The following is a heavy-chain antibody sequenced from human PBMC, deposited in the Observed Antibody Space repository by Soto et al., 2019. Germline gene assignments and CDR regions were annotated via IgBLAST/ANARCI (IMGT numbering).Heavy chain of an antibody. CDR2: ISSSSSSI. CDR1: GFTFSNYN. D-gene: IGHD6-19*01. V-gene: IGHV3-48*01. J-gene: IGHJ6*03. Sequence: GSLRLSCAASGFTFSNYNMNWVRQAPGKGLEWISYISSSSSSIYYADSVKGRFTISRDNGKKSLFLQMNSLRAEDTAVYYCASSGLTYLYYYYMDVWGKGTTVTVAS. CDR3: ASSGLTYLYYYYMDV.